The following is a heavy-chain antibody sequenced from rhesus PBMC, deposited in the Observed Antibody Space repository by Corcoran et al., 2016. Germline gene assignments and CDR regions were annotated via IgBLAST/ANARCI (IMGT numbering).Heavy chain of an antibody. J-gene: IGHJ4*01. D-gene: IGHD4-29*01. CDR2: INPYNGNT. CDR1: GYTFTDYY. Sequence: QVQLVQSGAEVKKPGSSVQVSCKASGYTFTDYYMPWVRQAPRQGLEWMGWINPYNGNTKYAQKFQGRVTRTRDTSTSTADMERSSLRSEDTAVYYCARAPDGNYVDYWGQGVLVTVSS. CDR3: ARAPDGNYVDY. V-gene: IGHV1S2*01.